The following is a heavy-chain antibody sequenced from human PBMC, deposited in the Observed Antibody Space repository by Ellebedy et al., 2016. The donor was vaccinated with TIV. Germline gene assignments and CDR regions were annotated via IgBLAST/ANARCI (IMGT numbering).Heavy chain of an antibody. CDR1: GYSFSNYT. CDR3: AREGAFDSGGYYELFDH. J-gene: IGHJ4*02. V-gene: IGHV1-18*01. CDR2: ITGSNGNT. Sequence: ASVKVSXXASGYSFSNYTIGWVRQAPGQGLEWMGWITGSNGNTNHAQNLQGRVTMTTDTSTNTAYMELRGLRSDDTAVYYCAREGAFDSGGYYELFDHWGQGTLVTVSS. D-gene: IGHD3-22*01.